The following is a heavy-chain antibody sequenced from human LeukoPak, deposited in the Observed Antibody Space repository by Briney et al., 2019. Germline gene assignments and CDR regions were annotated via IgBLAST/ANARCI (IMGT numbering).Heavy chain of an antibody. CDR1: GFTFSSYR. J-gene: IGHJ4*02. CDR3: AKSLTGYSPFDY. CDR2: ISTSGSYI. D-gene: IGHD3-9*01. Sequence: KTGGSLRLSCAASGFTFSSYRMNWVREAPGKGLEWVSSISTSGSYIYYADSVKGRFTIYRDNAKNSLYLLMNSLRAEDTAVYYCAKSLTGYSPFDYWGQGTLVTVSS. V-gene: IGHV3-21*04.